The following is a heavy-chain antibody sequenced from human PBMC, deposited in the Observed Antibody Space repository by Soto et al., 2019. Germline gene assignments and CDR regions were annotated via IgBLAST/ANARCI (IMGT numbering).Heavy chain of an antibody. CDR1: GYTFTSYA. Sequence: QVQLLQSGAEVKKPGASVKVSCKASGYTFTSYAMHWVRPAPGQRLEWMGWINAGNGNTKYSQTFQGRVTITRDSSASTAYMELSSLRSEHTAVYDCASPGVMREFDPWGQGTLVTVS. CDR3: ASPGVMREFDP. V-gene: IGHV1-3*01. CDR2: INAGNGNT. D-gene: IGHD2-8*01. J-gene: IGHJ5*02.